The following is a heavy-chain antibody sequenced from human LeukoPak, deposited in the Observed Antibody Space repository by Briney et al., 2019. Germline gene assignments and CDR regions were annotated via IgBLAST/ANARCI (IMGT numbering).Heavy chain of an antibody. CDR2: ISYDGSNK. J-gene: IGHJ6*04. V-gene: IGHV3-30*03. CDR3: ARDPPYCSSTSCPWRTAGLDV. D-gene: IGHD2-2*01. CDR1: GFTFSSYG. Sequence: GSLRLSCAASGFTFSSYGMHWVRQAPGKGLEWVAVISYDGSNKYYADSVKGRFTISRENSKNTLYLQMNSLRAEDTAVYHCARDPPYCSSTSCPWRTAGLDVWGKGTTVTVSS.